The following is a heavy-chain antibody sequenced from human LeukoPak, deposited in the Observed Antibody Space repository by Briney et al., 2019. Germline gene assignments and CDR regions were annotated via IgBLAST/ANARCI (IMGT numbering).Heavy chain of an antibody. V-gene: IGHV3-23*01. CDR3: AKVRRITNGGYFDY. D-gene: IGHD2-8*01. CDR1: GFTFSSYA. Sequence: PGASLRLSCAASGFTFSSYAMSWVRQDPGKGLEWVSAISGSGGSTYYADSVKGRFTISRDNSKNTLYLQMNSLRAEDTAVYYCAKVRRITNGGYFDYWGQGTLVTVSS. CDR2: ISGSGGST. J-gene: IGHJ4*02.